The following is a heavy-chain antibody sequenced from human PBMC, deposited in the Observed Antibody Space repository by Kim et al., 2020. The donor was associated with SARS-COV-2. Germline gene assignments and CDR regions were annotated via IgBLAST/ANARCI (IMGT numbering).Heavy chain of an antibody. D-gene: IGHD1-1*01. Sequence: GGSLRLSCAASGFTFSSYGMHWVRQAPGKGLEWVAVIWYDGSNKYYADSVKGRFTISRDNSKNTLYLQMNSLRAEDTAVYYCAKDGPGVAKGLEYGMDVWGQGTTVTVSS. CDR3: AKDGPGVAKGLEYGMDV. CDR1: GFTFSSYG. CDR2: IWYDGSNK. V-gene: IGHV3-33*06. J-gene: IGHJ6*02.